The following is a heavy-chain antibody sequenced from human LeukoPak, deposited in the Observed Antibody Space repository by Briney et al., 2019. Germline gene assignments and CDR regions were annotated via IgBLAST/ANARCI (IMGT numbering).Heavy chain of an antibody. V-gene: IGHV4-4*07. Sequence: SETLSLTCTVSGGSISSYYWSWIRQPAGKGLEWIGRIYTSGSTNYNPSLKGRVTMSVDTSKNQFSLKLSSVTAADTAVYYCARDRYFDYYYYYGMDVWGQGTTVTVSS. CDR3: ARDRYFDYYYYYGMDV. J-gene: IGHJ6*02. D-gene: IGHD3-9*01. CDR1: GGSISSYY. CDR2: IYTSGST.